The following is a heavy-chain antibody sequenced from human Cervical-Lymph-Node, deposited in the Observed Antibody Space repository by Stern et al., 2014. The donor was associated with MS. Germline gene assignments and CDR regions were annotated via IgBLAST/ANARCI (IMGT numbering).Heavy chain of an antibody. CDR1: GYTYASYG. D-gene: IGHD1-7*01. J-gene: IGHJ6*02. CDR2: ISGYNGNT. Sequence: QVQLVQSGAEVKKPGASVKVSCKASGYTYASYGISWVRQAPGQGLEWMGWISGYNGNTKFAQKFQGRISMTTDTSTSTAYMDLRSLTTDDTAVYYCAREAATTYYYYGMDVWGQGTTVTVSS. CDR3: AREAATTYYYYGMDV. V-gene: IGHV1-18*04.